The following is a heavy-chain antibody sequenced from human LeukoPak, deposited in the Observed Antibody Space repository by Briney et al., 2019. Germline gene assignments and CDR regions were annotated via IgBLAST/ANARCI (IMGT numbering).Heavy chain of an antibody. CDR1: GGSFSGYY. CDR3: ARVSRYSSGRNYFDY. V-gene: IGHV4-34*01. Sequence: SETLSLTCAVYGGSFSGYYWSWIRQPPGKGLEWIGEINHSGSTNYNPSLKSRVTISVDTSKNLFSLKLSSVTAADTAVYYCARVSRYSSGRNYFDYWGQGTLVTVSS. CDR2: INHSGST. J-gene: IGHJ4*02. D-gene: IGHD6-19*01.